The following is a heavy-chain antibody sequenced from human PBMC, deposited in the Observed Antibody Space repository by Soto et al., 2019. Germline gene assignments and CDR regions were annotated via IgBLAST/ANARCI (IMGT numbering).Heavy chain of an antibody. CDR1: GFTFSSYA. CDR3: AKVPTLWFAGSSGMDV. D-gene: IGHD3-10*01. V-gene: IGHV3-23*01. CDR2: ISGSGGST. Sequence: QRLSCAASGFTFSSYAMSWVRQAPGKGLEWVSAISGSGGSTYYADSVKGRFTISRDNSKNTLYLQMNSLRAEDTAVYYCAKVPTLWFAGSSGMDVWGQGTTVTVSS. J-gene: IGHJ6*02.